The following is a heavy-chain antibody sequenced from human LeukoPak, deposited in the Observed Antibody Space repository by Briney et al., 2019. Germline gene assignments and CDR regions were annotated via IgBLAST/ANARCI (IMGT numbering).Heavy chain of an antibody. J-gene: IGHJ5*02. CDR2: IYYSGST. CDR1: GGSISSYY. CDR3: ARERGLEITMVRGVHEYNWFDP. V-gene: IGHV4-30-4*08. D-gene: IGHD3-10*01. Sequence: SETLSLTCTVSGGSISSYYWSWVRQPPGKGLEWIGYIYYSGSTYYNPSLKSRVTISVDTSKNQFSLKLSSVTAADTAVYYCARERGLEITMVRGVHEYNWFDPWGQGTLVTVSS.